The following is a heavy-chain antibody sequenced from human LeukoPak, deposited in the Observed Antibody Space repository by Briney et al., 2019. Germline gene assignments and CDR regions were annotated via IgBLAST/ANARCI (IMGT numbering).Heavy chain of an antibody. CDR2: INHSGTT. CDR1: GGSFSGYY. CDR3: ARLPLGAFGEALNFDS. J-gene: IGHJ4*02. D-gene: IGHD3-16*01. Sequence: PSETLSLTCAVYGGSFSGYYWNWIRQPPGKGLEWIGEINHSGTTNYNPSLKSRVTISVDTSKNQVSLKLSSVTAADTGVYYCARLPLGAFGEALNFDSWGQGILVIVSS. V-gene: IGHV4-34*01.